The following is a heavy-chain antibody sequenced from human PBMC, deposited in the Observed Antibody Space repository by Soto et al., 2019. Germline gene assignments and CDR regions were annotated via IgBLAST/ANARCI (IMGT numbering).Heavy chain of an antibody. J-gene: IGHJ6*03. CDR2: INHSGST. Sequence: SETLSLTCAVYGGSFSGYYWSWIRQPPGKGLEWIGEINHSGSTNYNPSLKSRVTISVVTSKNQFSLKLSSVTAADTAVYYCARGSAPAAIRNYYMDVWGKGTTVTVSS. CDR3: ARGSAPAAIRNYYMDV. D-gene: IGHD2-2*01. V-gene: IGHV4-34*01. CDR1: GGSFSGYY.